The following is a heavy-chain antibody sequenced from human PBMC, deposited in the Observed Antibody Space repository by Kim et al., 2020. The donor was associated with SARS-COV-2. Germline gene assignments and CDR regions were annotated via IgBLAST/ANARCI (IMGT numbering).Heavy chain of an antibody. CDR2: ISGSGGST. CDR1: GFTFGSYA. Sequence: GGSLRLSCAASGFTFGSYAMTWVRQAPGKGLEWVSAISGSGGSTYYADSVKGRFTISRDNSKNTLYLQMNSLRAEDTAVYYCAKDSRMIVVVITTRYGMDVWGQGTTVTVSS. D-gene: IGHD3-22*01. CDR3: AKDSRMIVVVITTRYGMDV. J-gene: IGHJ6*02. V-gene: IGHV3-23*01.